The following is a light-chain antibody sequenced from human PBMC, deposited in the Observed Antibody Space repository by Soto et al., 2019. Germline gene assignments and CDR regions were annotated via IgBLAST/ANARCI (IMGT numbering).Light chain of an antibody. J-gene: IGKJ1*01. Sequence: DIQMTHSPSTLWASVGDGVRSTGRASQSISSWLAWYQQKPGKAPKLLIYKASSLESGVPSRFSGSGSGTEFTLTISSLQPDDFATYYCQQYNSYSTFGQGTKVDIK. V-gene: IGKV1-5*03. CDR3: QQYNSYST. CDR1: QSISSW. CDR2: KAS.